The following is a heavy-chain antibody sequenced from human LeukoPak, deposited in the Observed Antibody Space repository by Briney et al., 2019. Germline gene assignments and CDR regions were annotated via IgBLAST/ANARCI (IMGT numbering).Heavy chain of an antibody. CDR1: GFTFSTYN. CDR3: TRDPRLTDY. J-gene: IGHJ4*02. Sequence: PGGSLRLSCAASGFTFSTYNMNWVRQAPGKGLEWVAYITLSSTAIYYADSVRGRFTISRDNAKNSLYLQMNSLRDDDTAVYYCTRDPRLTDYWGQGTLVTVSS. CDR2: ITLSSTAI. V-gene: IGHV3-48*02.